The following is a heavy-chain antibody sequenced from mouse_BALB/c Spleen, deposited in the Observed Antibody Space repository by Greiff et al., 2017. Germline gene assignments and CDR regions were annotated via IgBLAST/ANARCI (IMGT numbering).Heavy chain of an antibody. J-gene: IGHJ4*01. CDR3: TRSEEFTDYAMDY. CDR2: INPSNGGT. Sequence: QVQLQQSGAELVKPGASVTLSCKASGYTFTSYYMYWVKQRPGQGLEWIGEINPSNGGTNFNEKFKSKATLTVDKSSSTAYMQLSSLTSEDSAVYYCTRSEEFTDYAMDYWGQGTSVTVSS. V-gene: IGHV1S81*02. D-gene: IGHD3-1*01. CDR1: GYTFTSYY.